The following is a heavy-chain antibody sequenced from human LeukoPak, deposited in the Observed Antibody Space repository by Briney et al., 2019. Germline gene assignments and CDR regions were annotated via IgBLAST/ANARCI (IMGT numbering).Heavy chain of an antibody. CDR3: ARGGSSWYVGWFDP. V-gene: IGHV4-34*01. J-gene: IGHJ5*02. D-gene: IGHD6-13*01. CDR2: INHSGST. Sequence: SGTLSLTCAVYGGSFSGYYWSWIRQPPGKGLEWIGEINHSGSTNYNPSLKSRVTISVDTSKNQFSLKLSSVTAADTAVYYCARGGSSWYVGWFDPWGQGTLVTVSS. CDR1: GGSFSGYY.